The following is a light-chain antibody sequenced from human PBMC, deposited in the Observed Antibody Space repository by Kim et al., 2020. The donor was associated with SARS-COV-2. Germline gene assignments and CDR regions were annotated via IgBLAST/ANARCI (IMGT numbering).Light chain of an antibody. J-gene: IGLJ1*01. Sequence: GQSVPISCTGTSSDVGAYNHVSWYRQHPGKAPKLMIYEVSKRPSGVPDRFSGSKSGNTASLTVSGLQAEDEADYYCSSYSDSISYVFGTGTKVTVL. CDR3: SSYSDSISYV. CDR2: EVS. V-gene: IGLV2-8*01. CDR1: SSDVGAYNH.